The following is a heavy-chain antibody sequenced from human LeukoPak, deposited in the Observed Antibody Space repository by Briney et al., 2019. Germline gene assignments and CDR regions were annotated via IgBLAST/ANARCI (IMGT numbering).Heavy chain of an antibody. Sequence: SETLSLTCTVSGGSISSYYWSWIRQPPGKGLEWIGYIYYSGSTNYNPSLKSRVTISVDTSKNQFSLKLSSVTAADTAVYYCARDGYSYGNDYWGQGTLVTVSS. J-gene: IGHJ4*02. CDR1: GGSISSYY. CDR3: ARDGYSYGNDY. D-gene: IGHD5-18*01. CDR2: IYYSGST. V-gene: IGHV4-59*01.